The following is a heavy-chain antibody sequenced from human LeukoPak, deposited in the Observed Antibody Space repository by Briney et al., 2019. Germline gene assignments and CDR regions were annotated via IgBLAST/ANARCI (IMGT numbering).Heavy chain of an antibody. CDR2: IKSKTHGGTA. CDR3: TTDRSYAEAGYYYFYYMDV. D-gene: IGHD2-8*01. J-gene: IGHJ6*03. CDR1: GFTFSSAY. Sequence: GGSLRLSCAVSGFTFSSAYMSWVRQAPGKGLEWVGRIKSKTHGGTADYAAPVKGRFTISRDDSKNTLYLQMNSLKTEDTAVYYCTTDRSYAEAGYYYFYYMDVCGKGTTVTVSS. V-gene: IGHV3-15*01.